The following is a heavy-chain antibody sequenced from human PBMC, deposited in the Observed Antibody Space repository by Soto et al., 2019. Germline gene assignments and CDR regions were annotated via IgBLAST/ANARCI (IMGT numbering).Heavy chain of an antibody. CDR3: ARTLGRDGYNYGY. CDR1: GGSISSYY. CDR2: IYYSGST. Sequence: SETLSLTCTVSGGSISSYYWSWIRQPPGKGLEWIGYIYYSGSTNYSPSLKSRVTISVDMSKNQFSLKLSSVTAADTAVYYCARTLGRDGYNYGYWGQGTLVTVSS. V-gene: IGHV4-59*01. D-gene: IGHD5-12*01. J-gene: IGHJ4*02.